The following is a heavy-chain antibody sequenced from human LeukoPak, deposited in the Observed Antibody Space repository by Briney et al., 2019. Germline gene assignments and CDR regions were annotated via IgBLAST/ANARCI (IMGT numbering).Heavy chain of an antibody. J-gene: IGHJ3*02. CDR1: GFTFSDHY. CDR2: IRNRAKSYTT. CDR3: ARVGDYYDSRGYSTDAFDI. Sequence: GGSLRLSCAASGFTFSDHYMDWVRQAPGKGSEWVGRIRNRAKSYTTQYAPSVKDRFTISRDDSSNSLYLQMNSLKTEDTAVYFCARVGDYYDSRGYSTDAFDIWGQGTMVTVSS. V-gene: IGHV3-72*01. D-gene: IGHD3-22*01.